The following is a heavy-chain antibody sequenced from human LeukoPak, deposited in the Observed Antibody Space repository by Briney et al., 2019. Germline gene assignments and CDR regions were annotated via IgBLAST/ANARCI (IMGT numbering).Heavy chain of an antibody. J-gene: IGHJ3*02. CDR1: GFTVSSNS. V-gene: IGHV3-53*01. CDR3: ARGPYSYDSSGAFDI. D-gene: IGHD3-22*01. Sequence: GGSLRLSCTVSGFTVSSNSMSWVRQAPGKGLEWVSFIYSDNTHYSDSVKGRFTISRDNSKNTLYLQMNSLRAEDTAVYFCARGPYSYDSSGAFDIWGQGTMVTVSS. CDR2: IYSDNT.